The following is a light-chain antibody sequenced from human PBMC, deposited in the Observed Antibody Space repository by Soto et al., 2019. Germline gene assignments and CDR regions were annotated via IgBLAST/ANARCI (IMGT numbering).Light chain of an antibody. CDR1: QSISSS. J-gene: IGKJ3*01. CDR3: QQRFTWPS. V-gene: IGKV3-11*01. Sequence: ETVLTQSPPTLSLSPGERATLSCRASQSISSSLAWYQQTPGQAPRLLIYDASKRATGIPARFSGSGSGTDFTLTISSLEPEDFAVYYCQQRFTWPSFGPGTKVDIK. CDR2: DAS.